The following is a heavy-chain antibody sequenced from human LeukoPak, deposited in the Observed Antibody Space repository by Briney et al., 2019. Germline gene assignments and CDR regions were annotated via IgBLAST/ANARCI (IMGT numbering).Heavy chain of an antibody. CDR3: AKATLIVVDRDWFDY. Sequence: GGSLRLSCAASGFTFDDYAMSWVRQAPGKGLEWVSAISGSGGSTYYADSVKGRFTISRDNSKNTLYLQMNSLRAEDTAVYYCAKATLIVVDRDWFDYWGQGTLVTVSS. J-gene: IGHJ4*02. D-gene: IGHD3-22*01. CDR1: GFTFDDYA. V-gene: IGHV3-23*01. CDR2: ISGSGGST.